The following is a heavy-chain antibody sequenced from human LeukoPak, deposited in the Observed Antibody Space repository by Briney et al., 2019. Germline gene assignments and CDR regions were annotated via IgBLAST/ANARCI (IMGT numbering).Heavy chain of an antibody. D-gene: IGHD3-9*01. CDR2: ITGSGGNT. J-gene: IGHJ3*02. CDR3: AKDRDSLTWYKDAFHI. Sequence: PGGSLRFSCTASAFTFSNYAMSWVRQAPGKGLEWVSAITGSGGNTYYADSVKGRFTIFRDNSKNTLYLQMNSLRAEDTAIYYCAKDRDSLTWYKDAFHIWGLGTMVTVSS. CDR1: AFTFSNYA. V-gene: IGHV3-23*01.